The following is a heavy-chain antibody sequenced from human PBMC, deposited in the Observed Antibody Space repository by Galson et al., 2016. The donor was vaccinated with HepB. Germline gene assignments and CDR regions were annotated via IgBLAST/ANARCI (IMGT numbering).Heavy chain of an antibody. CDR1: GNYFTTYG. CDR3: AAHSGTNSWGRKALDY. D-gene: IGHD1-26*01. J-gene: IGHJ4*02. V-gene: IGHV1-18*01. CDR2: IGAYNGNT. Sequence: SVKVSCKAYGNYFTTYGFTWVRQAPGQGLEWMGWIGAYNGNTHSAQKLQDRVTLTRNTFTTTVYLELRSLRLDHTAVYYCAAHSGTNSWGRKALDYWGQGTLITVSS.